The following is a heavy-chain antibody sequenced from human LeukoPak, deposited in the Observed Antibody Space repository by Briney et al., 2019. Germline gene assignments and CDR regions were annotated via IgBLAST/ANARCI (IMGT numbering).Heavy chain of an antibody. Sequence: ETLSLTCTVSGGSISSYYWSWVRHAPGKGLEWVSYISGSGKTIYYADSVKGRFTISRDNTKNSLYLQMNSLGAEDTAVYYCARDWDVDTAMVTVDYWGQGTLVTVSS. J-gene: IGHJ4*02. CDR1: GGSISSYY. D-gene: IGHD5-18*01. CDR3: ARDWDVDTAMVTVDY. V-gene: IGHV3-48*01. CDR2: ISGSGKTI.